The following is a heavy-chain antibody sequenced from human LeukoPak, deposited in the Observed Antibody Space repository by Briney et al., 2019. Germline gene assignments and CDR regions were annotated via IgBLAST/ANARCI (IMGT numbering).Heavy chain of an antibody. Sequence: GGSLRLSCAASGFTFDDYGMSWVRQAPGKGLDGVAGINWNGGSTCYADSVKGRFTISRDNAKNSLYLQMNSLRAEDTALYHCARGGSSWYYYYMDVWGKGTTVTVSS. CDR2: INWNGGST. CDR1: GFTFDDYG. D-gene: IGHD6-13*01. J-gene: IGHJ6*03. V-gene: IGHV3-20*01. CDR3: ARGGSSWYYYYMDV.